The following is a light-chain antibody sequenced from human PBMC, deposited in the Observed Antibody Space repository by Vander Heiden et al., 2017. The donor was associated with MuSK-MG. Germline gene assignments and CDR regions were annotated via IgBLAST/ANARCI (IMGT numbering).Light chain of an antibody. CDR2: EDT. J-gene: IGLJ2*01. CDR1: ALPKRY. CDR3: FSTDSSGNHRV. V-gene: IGLV3-10*01. Sequence: SSELTQPPSVSVSPGQTARITCSGDALPKRYAYWYQQKSGQAPVLVIYEDTKRPSGIPERFSGSNSGTTATLTISGAQVEDEADYYCFSTDSSGNHRVFGEGTKLTVL.